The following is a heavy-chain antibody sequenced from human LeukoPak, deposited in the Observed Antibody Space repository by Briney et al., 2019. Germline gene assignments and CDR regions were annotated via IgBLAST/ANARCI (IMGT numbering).Heavy chain of an antibody. D-gene: IGHD6-19*01. CDR2: TYSRSKLYN. J-gene: IGHJ4*02. V-gene: IGHV6-1*01. CDR3: ARGTSSGWYYSFDY. CDR1: GDSVSSNSAA. Sequence: SQTLSLTCAISGDSVSSNSAAWNWIRQSPSRGLEWLGRTYSRSKLYNDYAVSVKSRVTINPDTSKNQFSLQLNSVTPEDTAVYYCARGTSSGWYYSFDYWGQGTLVTVSS.